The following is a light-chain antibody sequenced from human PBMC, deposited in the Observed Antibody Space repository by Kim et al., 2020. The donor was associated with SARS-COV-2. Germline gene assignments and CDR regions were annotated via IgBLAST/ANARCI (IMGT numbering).Light chain of an antibody. CDR3: QSYDSSLSGSV. Sequence: QSVLTQPPSVSGAPGQRVTISCTGSSSNIGAGYDVHWYQQVPGTAPKLLIYRNNNRPSGVPDRFSGSKSGTSASLAITGLQAEDEADYYCQSYDSSLSGSVFGGGTQLTVL. V-gene: IGLV1-40*01. CDR2: RNN. CDR1: SSNIGAGYD. J-gene: IGLJ3*02.